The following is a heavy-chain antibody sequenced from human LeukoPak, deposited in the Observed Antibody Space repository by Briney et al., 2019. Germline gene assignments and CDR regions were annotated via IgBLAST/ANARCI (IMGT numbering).Heavy chain of an antibody. CDR1: GFTFDDYA. J-gene: IGHJ4*02. D-gene: IGHD1-26*01. CDR3: AKDRGGSYTSGPFDY. Sequence: GGSLRLFCAASGFTFDDYAMHWVRQAPGKGLEWVSGISWNSGSIGYADSVKGRFTISRDNAKNSLYLQMNSLRAEDTALYYCAKDRGGSYTSGPFDYWGQGTLVTVSS. CDR2: ISWNSGSI. V-gene: IGHV3-9*01.